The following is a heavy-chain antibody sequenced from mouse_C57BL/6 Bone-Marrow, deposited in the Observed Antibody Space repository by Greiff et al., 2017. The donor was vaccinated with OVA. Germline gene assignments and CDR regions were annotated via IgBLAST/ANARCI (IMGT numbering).Heavy chain of an antibody. V-gene: IGHV5-6*01. Sequence: EVKLVESGGDLVKPGGSLKLSCAASGFTFSSYGMSWVRQTPDKRLEWVATISSGGSYTYYPDSVKGRFTISRDNAKNTLYLQMSSLKSEDTAMYYCARPLYDGYFPWLAYWGQGTLVTVSA. D-gene: IGHD2-3*01. CDR3: ARPLYDGYFPWLAY. CDR1: GFTFSSYG. J-gene: IGHJ3*01. CDR2: ISSGGSYT.